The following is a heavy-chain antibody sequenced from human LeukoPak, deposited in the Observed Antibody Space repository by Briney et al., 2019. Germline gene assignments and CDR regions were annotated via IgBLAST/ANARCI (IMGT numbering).Heavy chain of an antibody. CDR3: ARQMTPHGNFDY. Sequence: GGSLRLSCAASGFTFSNYAMHWVRQATGKGLEWVSAIGTAGDTFYPGSVKGRFTISRENAKNSLYLQMNSLRAEDTAVYYCARQMTPHGNFDYWGQGTLVTVSS. CDR2: IGTAGDT. D-gene: IGHD1-26*01. V-gene: IGHV3-13*01. J-gene: IGHJ4*02. CDR1: GFTFSNYA.